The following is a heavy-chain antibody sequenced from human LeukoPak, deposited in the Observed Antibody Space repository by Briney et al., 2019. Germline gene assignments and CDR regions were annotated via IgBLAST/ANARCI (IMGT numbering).Heavy chain of an antibody. Sequence: PGGSLRLSCAASGFTFSSYAMGWVRQAPGKGLEWVSGISGSGGTTYYADSAKSQFTISRDNSKNTLYLQMNSLRAEDTAVFYCAKDLRVGTYGYFDYWGQGILVTVSS. CDR1: GFTFSSYA. J-gene: IGHJ4*02. D-gene: IGHD1-26*01. V-gene: IGHV3-23*01. CDR3: AKDLRVGTYGYFDY. CDR2: ISGSGGTT.